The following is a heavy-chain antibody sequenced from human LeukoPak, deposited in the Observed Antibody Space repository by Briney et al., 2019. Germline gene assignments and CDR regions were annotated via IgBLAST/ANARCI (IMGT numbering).Heavy chain of an antibody. CDR2: IYYSGST. Sequence: KPSETLSLTCTVSGGSISSSSYYWGWIRQPPGKGLEWIGSIYYSGSTYYNPSLKSRVTISVDTSKNQFSLKLSSVTAADTAVYYCARDCGGDCLRPFVNYMDVWGKGTTVTVSS. V-gene: IGHV4-39*07. CDR1: GGSISSSSYY. J-gene: IGHJ6*03. CDR3: ARDCGGDCLRPFVNYMDV. D-gene: IGHD2-21*02.